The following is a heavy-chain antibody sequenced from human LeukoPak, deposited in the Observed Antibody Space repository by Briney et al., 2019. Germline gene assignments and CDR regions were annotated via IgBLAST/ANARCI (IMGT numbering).Heavy chain of an antibody. Sequence: ASVKVSCKASGYTFTSYYMHWVRQAPGQGLEWMGIINPSGGSTSYAQKFQGRVTMTRDTSTSTVYMELSSLRSEDTAVYYCATYSSVKYYFDYWGQGTLVTVSS. J-gene: IGHJ4*02. CDR2: INPSGGST. CDR1: GYTFTSYY. V-gene: IGHV1-46*01. CDR3: ATYSSVKYYFDY. D-gene: IGHD6-19*01.